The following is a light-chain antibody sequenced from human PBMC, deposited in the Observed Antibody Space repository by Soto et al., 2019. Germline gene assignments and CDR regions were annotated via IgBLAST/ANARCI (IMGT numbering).Light chain of an antibody. Sequence: EIVLTQSPCTLSLSPGERVTLSCRASQSVNSSYLAWYQHKPGQAPRLLIYGASTRATGIPDRFSGSGSGTDFTLTISSLQPEDFATYYCQQSYSTPQTFGQGTKWIS. V-gene: IGKV3-20*01. J-gene: IGKJ1*01. CDR1: QSVNSSY. CDR3: QQSYSTPQT. CDR2: GAS.